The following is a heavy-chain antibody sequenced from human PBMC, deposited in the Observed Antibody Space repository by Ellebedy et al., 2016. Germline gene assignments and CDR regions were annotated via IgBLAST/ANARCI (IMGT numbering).Heavy chain of an antibody. D-gene: IGHD5-12*01. J-gene: IGHJ4*02. CDR3: ARRADSGYAQPFDY. CDR2: INHSGST. V-gene: IGHV4-34*01. Sequence: SETLSLXXAVYGGSFSGYYWSWIRQPPGKGVEWIGEINHSGSTNYNPSLKSRVTISVDTSKNQFSLKLSSVTGADTAVYYCARRADSGYAQPFDYWGQGTLVTVSS. CDR1: GGSFSGYY.